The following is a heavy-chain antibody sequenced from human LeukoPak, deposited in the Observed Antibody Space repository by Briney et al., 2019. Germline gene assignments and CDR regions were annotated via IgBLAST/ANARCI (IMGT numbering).Heavy chain of an antibody. Sequence: GGSLRLSCAASGFTFSSYGIHWVRQAPGKGLEWVAVISYDGSNKYYADSVKGRFTISRDNSKNTLYLQMNSLRTEDTAVYYCAKETAASYSRGWTGGGPSLQYWGQGTLVTVSS. CDR2: ISYDGSNK. V-gene: IGHV3-30*18. D-gene: IGHD6-19*01. CDR3: AKETAASYSRGWTGGGPSLQY. CDR1: GFTFSSYG. J-gene: IGHJ4*02.